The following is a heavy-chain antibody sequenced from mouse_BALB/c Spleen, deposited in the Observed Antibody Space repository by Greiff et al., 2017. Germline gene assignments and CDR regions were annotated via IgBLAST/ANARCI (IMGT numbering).Heavy chain of an antibody. J-gene: IGHJ4*01. Sequence: EVMLVESGAELVRPGALVKLSCKASGFNIKDYYMHWVKQRPEQGLEWIGWIDPENGNTIYDPKFQGKASITADTSSNTAYLQLSSLTSEDTAVYYCARAPYGGAMDYWGQGTSVTVSS. CDR2: IDPENGNT. CDR3: ARAPYGGAMDY. D-gene: IGHD1-1*01. CDR1: GFNIKDYY. V-gene: IGHV14-1*02.